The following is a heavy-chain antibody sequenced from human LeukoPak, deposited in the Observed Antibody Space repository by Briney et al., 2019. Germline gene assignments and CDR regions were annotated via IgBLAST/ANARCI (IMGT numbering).Heavy chain of an antibody. D-gene: IGHD3-22*01. V-gene: IGHV3-30*01. CDR3: AKTLGDYYDSSGGTYDDAFDI. CDR1: GFTFSSYA. J-gene: IGHJ3*02. CDR2: ISYDGSNK. Sequence: GGSLRLSCAASGFTFSSYAMHWVRQAPGKGLEWVAVISYDGSNKYYADSVKGRFTISRDNSKNTLYLQMNSLRAEDTAVYYCAKTLGDYYDSSGGTYDDAFDIWGQGTMVTVSS.